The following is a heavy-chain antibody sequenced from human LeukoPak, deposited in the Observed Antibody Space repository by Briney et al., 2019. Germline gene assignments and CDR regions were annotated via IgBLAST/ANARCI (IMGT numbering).Heavy chain of an antibody. D-gene: IGHD1-26*01. CDR2: ISSSSSYI. CDR1: GFTFSSYS. CDR3: ARSVGVGGVYFDY. J-gene: IGHJ4*02. Sequence: GGSLRLPCAASGFTFSSYSMNWVRQAPGKGLEWVSSISSSSSYIYYADSVKGRFTISRDNAKNSLYLQMNSLRAEDTAVYYCARSVGVGGVYFDYWGQGTLVTVSS. V-gene: IGHV3-21*01.